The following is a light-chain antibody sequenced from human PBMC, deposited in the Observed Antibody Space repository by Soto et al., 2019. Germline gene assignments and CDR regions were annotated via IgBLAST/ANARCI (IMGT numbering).Light chain of an antibody. CDR1: SSNIGSNA. CDR3: AAWGDSLNTWV. V-gene: IGLV1-44*01. CDR2: SDD. Sequence: QLVLTQPPSASGNPGQRVTISCSGSSSNIGSNAVSWYQHFPGTAPKVLIYSDDQRPSGVPDRFSGSKSGTSASLAISGLQAEDEADYFCAAWGDSLNTWVFGGGTKVTVL. J-gene: IGLJ3*02.